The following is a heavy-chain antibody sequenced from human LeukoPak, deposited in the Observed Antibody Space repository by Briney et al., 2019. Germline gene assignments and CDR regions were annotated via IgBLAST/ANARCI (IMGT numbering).Heavy chain of an antibody. CDR3: SRQVVGIDY. D-gene: IGHD3-22*01. Sequence: PSETLSLTCAVYGESSFSSYYWSWIRQTPGGALEWIGEINHSGYTNYNPSLKSRVTLSIDTSKNQFSLRLNSVTAADTAVYYCSRQVVGIDYWGRGTLVTVSS. CDR1: GESSFSSYY. J-gene: IGHJ4*02. V-gene: IGHV4-34*01. CDR2: INHSGYT.